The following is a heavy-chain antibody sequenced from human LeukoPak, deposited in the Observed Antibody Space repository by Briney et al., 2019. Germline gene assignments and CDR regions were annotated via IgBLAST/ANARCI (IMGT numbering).Heavy chain of an antibody. V-gene: IGHV1-69-2*01. CDR2: VDPEDGET. D-gene: IGHD3-22*01. CDR1: GYTFTDYY. Sequence: ASVKVSCKASGYTFTDYYMHWVQQAPGKGLEWMGLVDPEDGETIYAEKFQGRVTITADTSTDTAYMELSSLRSEDTAVYYCATGHFRSRYYDSSGYYDYWGQGTLVTVSS. CDR3: ATGHFRSRYYDSSGYYDY. J-gene: IGHJ4*02.